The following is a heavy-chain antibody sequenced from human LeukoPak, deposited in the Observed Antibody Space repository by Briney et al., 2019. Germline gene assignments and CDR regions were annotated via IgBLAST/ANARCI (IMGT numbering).Heavy chain of an antibody. CDR3: AKEGSLRAYFDY. CDR1: GFTFSSYS. Sequence: GGSLRLSCAASGFTFSSYSMNWVRQAPGKGLEWVSSISSSSSYIYYADSAKGRFTISRDNAKNSLYLQMNSLRAEDTAVYYCAKEGSLRAYFDYRGQGTLVTVSS. V-gene: IGHV3-21*01. J-gene: IGHJ4*02. CDR2: ISSSSSYI.